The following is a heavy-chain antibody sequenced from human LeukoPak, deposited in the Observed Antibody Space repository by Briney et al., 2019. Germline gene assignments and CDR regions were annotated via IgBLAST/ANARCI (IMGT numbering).Heavy chain of an antibody. D-gene: IGHD3-3*01. CDR3: PRSTIFGVVITFDY. V-gene: IGHV4-39*01. J-gene: IGHJ4*02. Sequence: SETVSLTCTVSGGSISSSSYYWGWIRQPPRRGLDWIGNIYYSGSTYYNPSLKSRVTISVDTSKNQYSLKLSSVIAGLWIVYYYPRSTIFGVVITFDYWGPRTLVTVSS. CDR1: GGSISSSSYY. CDR2: IYYSGST.